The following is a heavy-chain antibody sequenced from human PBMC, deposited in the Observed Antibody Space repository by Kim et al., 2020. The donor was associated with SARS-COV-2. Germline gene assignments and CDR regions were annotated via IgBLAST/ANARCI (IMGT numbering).Heavy chain of an antibody. Sequence: DSVKGRFTISRDNAKNSLYLQMNSLRAEDTAVYYCARDLVAAAGPNWFDPWGQGTLVTVSS. J-gene: IGHJ5*02. D-gene: IGHD6-13*01. CDR3: ARDLVAAAGPNWFDP. V-gene: IGHV3-21*01.